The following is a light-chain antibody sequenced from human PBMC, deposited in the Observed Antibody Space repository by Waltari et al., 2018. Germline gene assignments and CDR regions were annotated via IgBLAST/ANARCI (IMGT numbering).Light chain of an antibody. V-gene: IGLV1-47*01. Sequence: QSVLTQSPSASGTPGQSVAISCSGGTTNLGHTYVYWYKQLPGTAPKLLIYRDSQRPSGVPDRFSGSKSGTSASLAISGLRSEDEADYYGVTWDDSLGGYYVFGTGTKVTVL. CDR1: TTNLGHTY. J-gene: IGLJ1*01. CDR2: RDS. CDR3: VTWDDSLGGYYV.